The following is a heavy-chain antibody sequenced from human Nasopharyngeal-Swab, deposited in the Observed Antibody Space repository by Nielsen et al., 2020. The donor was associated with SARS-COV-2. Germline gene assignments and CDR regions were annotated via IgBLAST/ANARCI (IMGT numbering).Heavy chain of an antibody. D-gene: IGHD3-3*01. V-gene: IGHV4-31*02. J-gene: IGHJ4*02. Sequence: WIRQPPGKGLEWIGYIYYSGSTYYNPSLKSRLTISVDTSKNQFSLELSSVTAADTAVYYCARAPTVFGVVITAFDYWGQGALVTVSS. CDR2: IYYSGST. CDR3: ARAPTVFGVVITAFDY.